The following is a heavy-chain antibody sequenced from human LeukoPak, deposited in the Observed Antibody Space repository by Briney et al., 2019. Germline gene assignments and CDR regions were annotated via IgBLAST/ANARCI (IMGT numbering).Heavy chain of an antibody. CDR2: IKSRTDGGTI. CDR3: TTYLGATSRDYFDY. Sequence: GGSLRLSCAASGFTVSTNYMSWVRQAPGEGLEWVVRIKSRTDGGTIDYAAPVKGRFTISRDDSKNTLYLQMNSLKTEDTAVYYCTTYLGATSRDYFDYWGQGTLVTVSS. J-gene: IGHJ4*02. CDR1: GFTVSTNY. V-gene: IGHV3-15*01. D-gene: IGHD1-26*01.